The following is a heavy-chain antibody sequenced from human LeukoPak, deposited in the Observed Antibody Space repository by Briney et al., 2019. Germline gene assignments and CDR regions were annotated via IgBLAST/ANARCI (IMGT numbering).Heavy chain of an antibody. D-gene: IGHD6-19*01. CDR3: AKDSGWYFDY. Sequence: PGGSLRLSCAASGFTFSSYAMSWVRQAPGKGLEWVSAISDSGGSTYYADSVKGRFTISRDNSKNTLYLQMNSLRAEDTTVYYCAKDSGWYFDYWGQGTLVTVSS. CDR1: GFTFSSYA. V-gene: IGHV3-23*01. J-gene: IGHJ4*02. CDR2: ISDSGGST.